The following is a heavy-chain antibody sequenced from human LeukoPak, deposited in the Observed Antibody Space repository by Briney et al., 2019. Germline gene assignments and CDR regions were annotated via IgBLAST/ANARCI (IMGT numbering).Heavy chain of an antibody. Sequence: PGGSLRLSCAASGFTVSSNYMSWVRQAPGKGLEWVSVIYSGGSTYYADSVKGRFTISRDNSKNTLYLQMNSLRAEDTAVYYSALYYYDSSGYYNWFDPWGQGTLVTVSS. CDR3: ALYYYDSSGYYNWFDP. J-gene: IGHJ5*02. CDR2: IYSGGST. CDR1: GFTVSSNY. D-gene: IGHD3-22*01. V-gene: IGHV3-53*01.